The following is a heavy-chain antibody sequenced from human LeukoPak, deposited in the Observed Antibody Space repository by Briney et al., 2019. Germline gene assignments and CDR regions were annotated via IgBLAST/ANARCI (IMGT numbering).Heavy chain of an antibody. V-gene: IGHV3-21*01. CDR1: EFTFSSYS. J-gene: IGHJ6*02. D-gene: IGHD1-26*01. Sequence: GGSLRFSCAASEFTFSSYSMNWVRQAPGKGLEWVSSISSSSSYIYYADSVKGRFTISRDNAKNSLYLQMNSLRAEDTAVYYCARDHSGSYYYYGMDVWGQGTTVTVSS. CDR3: ARDHSGSYYYYGMDV. CDR2: ISSSSSYI.